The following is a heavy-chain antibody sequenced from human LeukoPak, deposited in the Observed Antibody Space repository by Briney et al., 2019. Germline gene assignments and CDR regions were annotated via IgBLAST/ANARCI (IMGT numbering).Heavy chain of an antibody. CDR3: ARARAETYYYGMDV. CDR1: GFTFSSYA. V-gene: IGHV3-21*01. Sequence: PGGSLRLSCAASGFTFSSYAMNWVRQAPGKGLEWVSRISSGSEYRFYADSVKGRFTISRDNAKNSLYLQMNSLRAEDTAVYYCARARAETYYYGMDVWGQGTTVTVSS. CDR2: ISSGSEYR. J-gene: IGHJ6*02.